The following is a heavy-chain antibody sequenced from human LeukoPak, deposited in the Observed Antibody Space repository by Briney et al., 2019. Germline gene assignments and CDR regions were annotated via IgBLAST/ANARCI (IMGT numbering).Heavy chain of an antibody. Sequence: SETLSLTCTVSDDSITMYYWTWIRQPPGKGLEWIGYVDHTGSTKFNPSLNGRVSISRDTSNNFFSLRLRSVTAADTAVYYCARDLGYYGSGSYYEFDYWGQGTLVTVSS. J-gene: IGHJ4*02. D-gene: IGHD3-10*01. CDR1: DDSITMYY. CDR2: VDHTGST. V-gene: IGHV4-59*01. CDR3: ARDLGYYGSGSYYEFDY.